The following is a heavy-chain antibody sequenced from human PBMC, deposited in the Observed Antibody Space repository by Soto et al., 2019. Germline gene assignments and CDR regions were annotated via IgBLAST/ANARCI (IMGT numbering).Heavy chain of an antibody. V-gene: IGHV4-59*01. D-gene: IGHD1-26*01. J-gene: IGHJ4*02. CDR3: AREREGSSYASD. CDR2: IYYSGST. Sequence: SETLSLTCTVSGGSISSYYWSWIRQPPGKGLEWIGYIYYSGSTNYNPSLKSRVTISVDTSKNQLSLKLTSVTAADTAVYFCAREREGSSYASDWGQGTLVTVSS. CDR1: GGSISSYY.